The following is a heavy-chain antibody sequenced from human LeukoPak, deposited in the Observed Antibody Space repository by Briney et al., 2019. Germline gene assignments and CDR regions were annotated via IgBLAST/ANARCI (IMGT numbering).Heavy chain of an antibody. CDR2: IRSKAYGGTT. CDR3: TRADSGWSLDSDY. V-gene: IGHV3-49*03. J-gene: IGHJ4*02. D-gene: IGHD6-19*01. Sequence: GGSLRLSCTASGFTFGDYAMSWFRQAPGKELEWVGFIRSKAYGGTTEYAASVKGRFTISRDDSKSIAYLQMNSLKTEDTAVYYCTRADSGWSLDSDYWGQGTLVTVSS. CDR1: GFTFGDYA.